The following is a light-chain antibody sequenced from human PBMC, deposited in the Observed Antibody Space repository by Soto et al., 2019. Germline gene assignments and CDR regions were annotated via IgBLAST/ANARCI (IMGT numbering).Light chain of an antibody. CDR2: GNS. CDR3: QSYDSSLSVYV. J-gene: IGLJ1*01. V-gene: IGLV1-40*01. CDR1: SSNIGAGYD. Sequence: QSVLTQPPSVSGAPGQRVTISCTGSSSNIGAGYDVHWYQQLRGTAPKLLIYGNSNRPSGVPDRFSGSKSGTSASLAITGLQAEDEADYYCQSYDSSLSVYVFGTGTKLTVL.